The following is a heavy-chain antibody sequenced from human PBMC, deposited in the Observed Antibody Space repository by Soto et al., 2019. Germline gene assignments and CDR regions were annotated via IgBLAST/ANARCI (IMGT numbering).Heavy chain of an antibody. CDR1: GFTFSSYG. J-gene: IGHJ4*02. Sequence: QVHLVESGGGVAQPGRSLRLSCAASGFTFSSYGIHWVRQAPGKGLEWVAVISYDGRNTYYGDSVKGRFTVSRDNSKNTLDLQMNSLRAEYTAVYYCAKDRTYSDSWPSGPFDYWGQGTLVTVSS. CDR2: ISYDGRNT. CDR3: AKDRTYSDSWPSGPFDY. D-gene: IGHD6-13*01. V-gene: IGHV3-30*18.